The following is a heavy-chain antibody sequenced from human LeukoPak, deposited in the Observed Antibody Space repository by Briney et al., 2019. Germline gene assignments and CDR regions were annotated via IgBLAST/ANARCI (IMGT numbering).Heavy chain of an antibody. V-gene: IGHV3-21*04. Sequence: EGSLRLSCAASGFTFSSYSMNWVRQAPGKGLEWVSSISSSSSYIYYADSVKGRFTISRDNSKNTLYLQMNSLRAEDTAVYYCATSVPRYYYDSSGYFQWGQGTLVTVSS. CDR1: GFTFSSYS. D-gene: IGHD3-22*01. CDR3: ATSVPRYYYDSSGYFQ. J-gene: IGHJ4*02. CDR2: ISSSSSYI.